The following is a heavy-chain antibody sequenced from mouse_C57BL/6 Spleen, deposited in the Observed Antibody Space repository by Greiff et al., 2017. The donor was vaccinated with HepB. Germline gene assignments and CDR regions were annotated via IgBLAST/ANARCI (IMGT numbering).Heavy chain of an antibody. D-gene: IGHD1-1*01. V-gene: IGHV5-17*01. J-gene: IGHJ1*03. Sequence: DVMLVESGGGLVKPGGSLKLSCAASGFTFSDYGMHWVRQAPEKGLEWVAYISSGSSTIYYADTVKGRFTISRDNAKNTLFLQMTSLRSEDTAMYYCARQGYYYGSSRYFDVWGTGTTVTVSS. CDR3: ARQGYYYGSSRYFDV. CDR1: GFTFSDYG. CDR2: ISSGSSTI.